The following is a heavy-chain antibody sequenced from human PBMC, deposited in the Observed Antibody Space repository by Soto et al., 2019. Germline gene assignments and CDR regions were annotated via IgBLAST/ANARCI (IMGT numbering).Heavy chain of an antibody. CDR3: AREDSYGWSGESLDV. V-gene: IGHV4-34*01. Sequence: PSETLSLTCAVVGDSLRGQSWNWIRQSPGKGLEWIGEIDQSGGTNYNPSLKSRAIISDDTSKNQLSLTLNSVTAADTAVYYCAREDSYGWSGESLDVGGQGTTVT. CDR1: GDSLRGQS. CDR2: IDQSGGT. J-gene: IGHJ6*02. D-gene: IGHD6-19*01.